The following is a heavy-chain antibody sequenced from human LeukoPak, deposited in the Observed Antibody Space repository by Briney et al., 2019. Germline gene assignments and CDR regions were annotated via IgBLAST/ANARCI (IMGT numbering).Heavy chain of an antibody. CDR3: ARDIHSVAFDI. CDR1: GFTFTGYT. V-gene: IGHV3-21*01. Sequence: GGSLRLSCAAYGFTFTGYTINWVRQAPGKGLEWVSYISSSTTDIYYADSVKGRFTISRDNAKRSVYLQMNSLRVEDTAVYYCARDIHSVAFDIWGQGTLVTVSS. J-gene: IGHJ4*02. D-gene: IGHD3-9*01. CDR2: ISSSTTDI.